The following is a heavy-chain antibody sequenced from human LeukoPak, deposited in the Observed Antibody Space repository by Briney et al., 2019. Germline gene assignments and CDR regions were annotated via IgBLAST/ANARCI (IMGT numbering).Heavy chain of an antibody. CDR2: INHSGST. CDR1: GGSFSGYY. V-gene: IGHV4-34*01. CDR3: ARGGLPSGEYSSGRHPRWERFDP. J-gene: IGHJ5*02. Sequence: PSETLSLTCAVYGGSFSGYYWSWIRQPPGKGLEWIGEINHSGSTNYNPSLKSRVTISVDTSKNQFSLKLSSVTAADTAVYYCARGGLPSGEYSSGRHPRWERFDPWGQGTLVTVSS. D-gene: IGHD6-25*01.